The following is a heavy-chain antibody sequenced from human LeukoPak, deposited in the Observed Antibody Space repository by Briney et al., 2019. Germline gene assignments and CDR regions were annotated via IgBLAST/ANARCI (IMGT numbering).Heavy chain of an antibody. Sequence: GGSLRLSCAASGFTFSSYAMSWVRQAPGKGLEWVSAISGSGGSTYYADSVKGRFTISRDNSKNTLYLLMNNLRAEDTAVYYCASEVSNSFDYWGQGTLVTVSS. V-gene: IGHV3-23*01. CDR2: ISGSGGST. CDR1: GFTFSSYA. CDR3: ASEVSNSFDY. J-gene: IGHJ4*02. D-gene: IGHD6-13*01.